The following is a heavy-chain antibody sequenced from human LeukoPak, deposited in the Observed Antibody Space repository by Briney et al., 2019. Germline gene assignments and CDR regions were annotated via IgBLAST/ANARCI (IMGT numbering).Heavy chain of an antibody. Sequence: PGGSLRLSCAASGFTFDDYGMSWVRQAPGKGLEWVSGINWNGGSTGYADSVKGRFTISRDNAKNSLYLQMNSLRAEDTALYYCARLTRRELLCGLDYWGQGTLVTVSS. J-gene: IGHJ4*02. V-gene: IGHV3-20*04. CDR1: GFTFDDYG. D-gene: IGHD1-26*01. CDR3: ARLTRRELLCGLDY. CDR2: INWNGGST.